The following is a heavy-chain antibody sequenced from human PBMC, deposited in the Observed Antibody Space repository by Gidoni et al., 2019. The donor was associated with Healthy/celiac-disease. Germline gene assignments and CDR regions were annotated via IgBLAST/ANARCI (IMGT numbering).Heavy chain of an antibody. Sequence: QVQLVQSGAAVMKPGASVKVSFKASGYTFTSYYMHWVRQAPGQRLEWRGIINPSGGSTSYAQKFQGRVTMTRDTSTSTVYMELSSLRSEDTAVYYCARPSGLGGRSGRDWFDPWGQGTLVTVSS. D-gene: IGHD3-16*01. J-gene: IGHJ5*02. CDR2: INPSGGST. V-gene: IGHV1-46*01. CDR3: ARPSGLGGRSGRDWFDP. CDR1: GYTFTSYY.